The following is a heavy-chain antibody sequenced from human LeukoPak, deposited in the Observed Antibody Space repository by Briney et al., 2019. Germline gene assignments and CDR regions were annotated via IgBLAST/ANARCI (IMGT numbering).Heavy chain of an antibody. CDR1: GYTFTGYY. Sequence: ASVKVSCKASGYTFTGYYMHWVRQAPGQGLEWMGWINTNTGNPTYAQGFTGRFVFSLDTSVSTAYLQLSSLKAEDTAVYYCARDMGSLKIQTPPDAFDIWGQGTMVTVSS. J-gene: IGHJ3*02. CDR3: ARDMGSLKIQTPPDAFDI. V-gene: IGHV7-4-1*02. CDR2: INTNTGNP. D-gene: IGHD5-18*01.